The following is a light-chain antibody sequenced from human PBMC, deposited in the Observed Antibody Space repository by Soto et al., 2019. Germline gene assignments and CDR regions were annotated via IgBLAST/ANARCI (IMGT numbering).Light chain of an antibody. CDR2: ANS. V-gene: IGLV1-40*01. J-gene: IGLJ3*02. Sequence: QSVLTQPPSVSGAPGQRVTISCTGSSSNIGAGYDVHWYQQLPGTAPKLLIYANSNRPSGVPDRFSGSKSGTSASLAITGLQAEDEAHYYCQSYDTSLSGFWLSGGGTKVTVL. CDR3: QSYDTSLSGFWL. CDR1: SSNIGAGYD.